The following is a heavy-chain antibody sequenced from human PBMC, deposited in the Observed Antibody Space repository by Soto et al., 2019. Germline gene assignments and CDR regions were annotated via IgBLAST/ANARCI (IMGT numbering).Heavy chain of an antibody. D-gene: IGHD3-22*01. V-gene: IGHV3-30*18. CDR2: ISYDGSNK. Sequence: GGSLRLSCAASGFTFSSYGMHWVRQAPGKGLEWVAVISYDGSNKYYADSVKGRFTISRDNSKNTLYLQMNSLRAEDTAVYYCAKGDYYDSSGGPSTDYWGQGTLVTVSS. CDR1: GFTFSSYG. J-gene: IGHJ4*02. CDR3: AKGDYYDSSGGPSTDY.